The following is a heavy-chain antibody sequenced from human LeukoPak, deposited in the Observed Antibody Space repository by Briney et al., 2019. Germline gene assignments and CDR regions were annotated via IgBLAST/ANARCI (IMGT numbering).Heavy chain of an antibody. CDR1: GGSISHSY. J-gene: IGHJ5*02. CDR2: IYTSGST. V-gene: IGHV4-4*07. Sequence: PSETLSLTCTVSGGSISHSYWSWIRQPPGKGLEWIGRIYTSGSTNYNPSLKSRVTMSVDTSKNQFSLKLSSVTAADTAVYYCARVEVVHNWFDPWGQGTLVTVSS. D-gene: IGHD2-2*01. CDR3: ARVEVVHNWFDP.